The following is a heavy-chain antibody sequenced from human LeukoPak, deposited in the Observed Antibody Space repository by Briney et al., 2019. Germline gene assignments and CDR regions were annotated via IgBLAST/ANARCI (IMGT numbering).Heavy chain of an antibody. J-gene: IGHJ4*02. V-gene: IGHV4-59*01. CDR2: IYYSGST. CDR3: ARDRNWAYFDY. CDR1: GGSISSYY. D-gene: IGHD7-27*01. Sequence: SETLSLTCTASGGSISSYYWSWIRQPPGKGLEWIGYIYYSGSTNYNPSLKSRVTISVDTSKNQFSLKLSSVTAADTAVYYCARDRNWAYFDYWGQGTLVTVSS.